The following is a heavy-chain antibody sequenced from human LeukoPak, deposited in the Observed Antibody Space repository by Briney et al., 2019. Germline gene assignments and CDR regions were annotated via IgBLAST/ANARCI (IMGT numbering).Heavy chain of an antibody. CDR3: ARGTIVAPYIDY. CDR2: IYDTGSP. J-gene: IGHJ4*02. V-gene: IGHV4-61*02. CDR1: GGSISSSSDY. Sequence: SETLSLTCTVSGGSISSSSDYWTWIRQPAGRGLEWIGRIYDTGSPNYNPSLRSRVTMSVDTSKRQFSLKLTPVTAADTAVYYCARGTIVAPYIDYWGQGTLVTVSS. D-gene: IGHD5-12*01.